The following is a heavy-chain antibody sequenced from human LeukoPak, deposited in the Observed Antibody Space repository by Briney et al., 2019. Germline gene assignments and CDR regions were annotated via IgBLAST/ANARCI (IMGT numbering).Heavy chain of an antibody. Sequence: PGGSLRLSCAASGFSLKEHAMHWVRQVPGKGLGWVSGIYWAGIRKDYADSVKGRFTYSRDNARTFSYLEMDRLPVEDPALYYCTKDTSAGGADYWGQGTLVTVSP. D-gene: IGHD2-15*01. J-gene: IGHJ4*02. CDR2: IYWAGIRK. CDR1: GFSLKEHA. CDR3: TKDTSAGGADY. V-gene: IGHV3-9*01.